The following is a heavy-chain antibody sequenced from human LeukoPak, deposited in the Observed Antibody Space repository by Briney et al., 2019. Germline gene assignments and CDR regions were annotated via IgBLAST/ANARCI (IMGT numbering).Heavy chain of an antibody. CDR3: AKCILTGYYKGYMDV. J-gene: IGHJ6*03. D-gene: IGHD3-9*01. CDR1: GFTFSSYG. CDR2: ISYDGSNK. Sequence: GGSLRLSCAASGFTFSSYGMHWVRQAPGKGLEWVAVISYDGSNKYYADSVKGRFTISRDNSKNTLYLQMNSLRAEDTAVYYCAKCILTGYYKGYMDVWGKGTTVTISS. V-gene: IGHV3-30*18.